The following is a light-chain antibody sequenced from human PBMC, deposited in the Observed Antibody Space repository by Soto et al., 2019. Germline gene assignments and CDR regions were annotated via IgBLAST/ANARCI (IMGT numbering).Light chain of an antibody. J-gene: IGLJ2*01. Sequence: QSVLTQPPSASGTPGQRVTISCSGSSSNIGSNYVYWYQQLPGTAPKLLICKNDQRPSGVPDRFSGSKSGATASLAISGLRSEDEADYYCVSWDGSLSGAVFGGGTKVTVL. V-gene: IGLV1-47*01. CDR1: SSNIGSNY. CDR2: KND. CDR3: VSWDGSLSGAV.